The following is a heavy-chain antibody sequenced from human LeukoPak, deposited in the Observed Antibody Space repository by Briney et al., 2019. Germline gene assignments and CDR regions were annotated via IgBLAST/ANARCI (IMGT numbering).Heavy chain of an antibody. CDR1: GGSINSYY. J-gene: IGHJ5*02. Sequence: SETLSLTCTVSGGSINSYYWSWIRQPAGKGLEWIGRIYSSGSTNYNPSLKSRVIMSVDTSKNPFSLKLSSMTAADTAVYYCARGGSSWNNWFGPWGQGTLVTVSS. V-gene: IGHV4-4*07. CDR2: IYSSGST. D-gene: IGHD6-13*01. CDR3: ARGGSSWNNWFGP.